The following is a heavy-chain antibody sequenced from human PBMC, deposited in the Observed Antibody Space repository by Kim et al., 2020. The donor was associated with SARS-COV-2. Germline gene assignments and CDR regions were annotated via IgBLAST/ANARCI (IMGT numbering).Heavy chain of an antibody. D-gene: IGHD3-22*01. V-gene: IGHV4-59*13. Sequence: SETLSLTCTVSGGSISTYYWSWIRQPPGKGLEWIGFIYNSGSTNYNPSLKSRVIMSVDASKNQFSLKLSSVTAADTAVYYCARGTYHYDSSGYPQPWFAPWGQGTLVTVSS. CDR1: GGSISTYY. CDR2: IYNSGST. CDR3: ARGTYHYDSSGYPQPWFAP. J-gene: IGHJ5*02.